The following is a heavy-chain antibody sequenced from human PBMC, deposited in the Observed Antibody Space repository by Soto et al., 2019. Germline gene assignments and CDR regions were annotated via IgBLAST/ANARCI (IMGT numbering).Heavy chain of an antibody. CDR3: VRDRGHGCFDY. V-gene: IGHV3-7*03. CDR2: INEDGSAK. CDR1: GFTFRNAW. Sequence: LRLSCAASGFTFRNAWMAWVRQAPGRGLEWVANINEDGSAKAFVDSVEGRFTISRDNAQNSLYLQMNSLRAEDTAVYYCVRDRGHGCFDYWGQGTPVTVSS. J-gene: IGHJ4*02. D-gene: IGHD4-17*01.